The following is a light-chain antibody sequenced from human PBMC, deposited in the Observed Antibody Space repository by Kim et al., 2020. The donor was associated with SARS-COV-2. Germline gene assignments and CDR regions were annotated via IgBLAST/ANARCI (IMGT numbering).Light chain of an antibody. V-gene: IGLV2-23*02. CDR3: SSYAVTTHWV. CDR1: RSDVGIHNF. Sequence: QSALTQPASVSGSPGQSITISCTGTRSDVGIHNFVSWYQHHPGKAPKLMIYEVTKRPSGISTRFSGSKSGNTASLTISGLQAEDDADYYCSSYAVTTHWVFGGGTQLTVL. CDR2: EVT. J-gene: IGLJ3*02.